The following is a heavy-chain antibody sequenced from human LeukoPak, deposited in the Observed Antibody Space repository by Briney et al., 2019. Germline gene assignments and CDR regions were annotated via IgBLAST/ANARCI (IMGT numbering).Heavy chain of an antibody. V-gene: IGHV3-74*01. CDR3: ARAGAYHFDN. CDR2: INTDARGT. D-gene: IGHD3-16*01. J-gene: IGHJ4*02. Sequence: GGSLRLSCAASGFTFSDYWMHWVRQAPGKGLVWVSIINTDARGTYYADSVKGRFTISRDSAKNTLYLQMNSLRAEDTAVYYCARAGAYHFDNWGQGTLVTVSS. CDR1: GFTFSDYW.